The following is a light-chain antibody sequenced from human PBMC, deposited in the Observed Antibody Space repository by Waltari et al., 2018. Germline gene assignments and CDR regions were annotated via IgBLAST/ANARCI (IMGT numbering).Light chain of an antibody. V-gene: IGLV2-14*03. CDR3: SSYTSSSTQV. J-gene: IGLJ2*01. CDR1: SSDVGGYNY. Sequence: QSALTQPASVSGSPGQSITIFCTGTSSDVGGYNYVSWYQQHPGKAPKLIIFDVTNRASGFSNRFSGSKSGNTAFLTISGLQTEDEADYYCSSYTSSSTQVFGGGTRLTVL. CDR2: DVT.